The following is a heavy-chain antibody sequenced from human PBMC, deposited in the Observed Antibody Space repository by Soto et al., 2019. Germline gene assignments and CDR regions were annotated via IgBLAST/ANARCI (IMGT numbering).Heavy chain of an antibody. CDR1: GGSISSYY. V-gene: IGHV4-59*01. CDR3: ARDFNSGSLDI. J-gene: IGHJ3*02. D-gene: IGHD1-26*01. CDR2: VYYSGST. Sequence: AETLSLTCAVSGGSISSYYWSWVRQPPGKGLEWIGYVYYSGSTNYNPSLKSRVTISVDTSKNQFSLKLSSVTAADTAVYYCARDFNSGSLDIWGQGTMVTVSS.